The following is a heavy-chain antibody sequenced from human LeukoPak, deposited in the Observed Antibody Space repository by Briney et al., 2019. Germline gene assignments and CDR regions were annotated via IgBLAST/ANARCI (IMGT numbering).Heavy chain of an antibody. Sequence: ASVKVCCKASGYTFTSYGISWVRQATGQGLEWMGWISAYNGNTNYAQKLQGRVTMTTDTSTSTAYMELRSLRSDDTAVYYCARVDTGYGDYDYWGQGTLVTVSS. CDR2: ISAYNGNT. D-gene: IGHD4-17*01. CDR3: ARVDTGYGDYDY. CDR1: GYTFTSYG. J-gene: IGHJ4*02. V-gene: IGHV1-18*01.